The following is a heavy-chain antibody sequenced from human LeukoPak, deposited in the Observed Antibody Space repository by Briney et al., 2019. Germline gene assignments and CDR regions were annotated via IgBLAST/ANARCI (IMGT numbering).Heavy chain of an antibody. CDR2: ISSSSSSYI. CDR1: GFTFSSYS. Sequence: GGSLRLSCAASGFTFSSYSMNWVRQAPGKGLEWVSSISSSSSSYIYYADSVKGRFTISRDNAKNSLYLQMNSLRAEDTAVYYCARDKYDILTREYWFDPWGQGTLVTVSS. V-gene: IGHV3-21*01. CDR3: ARDKYDILTREYWFDP. J-gene: IGHJ5*02. D-gene: IGHD3-9*01.